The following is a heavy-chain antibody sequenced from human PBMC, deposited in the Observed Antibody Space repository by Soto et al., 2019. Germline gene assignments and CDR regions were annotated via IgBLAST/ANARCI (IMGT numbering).Heavy chain of an antibody. D-gene: IGHD1-7*01. J-gene: IGHJ6*03. CDR2: MNPNSVNT. CDR3: ASRIPGGEHNWNYEDYYYYMDV. V-gene: IGHV1-8*01. CDR1: GYTFTSYD. Sequence: GASVKVSCKASGYTFTSYDINWVRQATGQGLEWMGWMNPNSVNTGYAQKFQGRVTMTRDTSISTAYMELSSLRSEDTAVYYCASRIPGGEHNWNYEDYYYYMDVWGKGTTVTVSS.